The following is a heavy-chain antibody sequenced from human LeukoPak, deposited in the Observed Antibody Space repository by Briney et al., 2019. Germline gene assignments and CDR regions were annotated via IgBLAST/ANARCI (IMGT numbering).Heavy chain of an antibody. D-gene: IGHD3-16*01. CDR3: TRARGGLRNAFDI. J-gene: IGHJ3*02. V-gene: IGHV1-18*03. Sequence: GASVKVSCKASGYTLNNYDINWVRQAPGQGLEWMGWISPYNDNTYSAQKFQGRVTMATDTSTNTAYMELRSLTSDDIAVYFCTRARGGLRNAFDIWGQGTMVTVSS. CDR2: ISPYNDNT. CDR1: GYTLNNYD.